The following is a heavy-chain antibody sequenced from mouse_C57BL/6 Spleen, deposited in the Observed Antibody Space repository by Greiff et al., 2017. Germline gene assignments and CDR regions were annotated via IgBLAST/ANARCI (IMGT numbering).Heavy chain of an antibody. V-gene: IGHV1-69*01. CDR3: SRYDGYYGGAMDY. J-gene: IGHJ4*01. Sequence: QVQLQQPGAELVMPGASVKLSCKASGYTFTSYWMHWVKQRPGQGLEWIGEIDPSDSYTNYNQKFKGKSTLTVDKSSSTAYMQLSSLTSEDYAVYYCSRYDGYYGGAMDYWGQGTSVTVSS. CDR2: IDPSDSYT. D-gene: IGHD2-3*01. CDR1: GYTFTSYW.